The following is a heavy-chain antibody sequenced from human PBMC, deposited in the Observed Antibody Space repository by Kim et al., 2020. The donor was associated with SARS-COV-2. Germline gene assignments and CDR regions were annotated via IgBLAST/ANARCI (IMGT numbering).Heavy chain of an antibody. Sequence: GGSLRLSCAASGFSVSANYMSWVRQAPGKGLECVSFTYSGDSTNYADSVKGRFTISGDSSKNTVDLQMNSLRAEDTAVYYCTRGRPGPLGGYFDFWGQGTLVTVSS. J-gene: IGHJ4*02. CDR1: GFSVSANY. CDR3: TRGRPGPLGGYFDF. CDR2: TYSGDST. V-gene: IGHV3-53*01.